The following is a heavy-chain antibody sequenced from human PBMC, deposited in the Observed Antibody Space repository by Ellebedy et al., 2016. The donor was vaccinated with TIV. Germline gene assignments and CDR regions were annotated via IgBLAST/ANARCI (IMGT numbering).Heavy chain of an antibody. CDR2: KRFDGRNE. Sequence: GESLKISCAASGFTSSGMHWVRQAPGKGLEWVAFKRFDGRNEYNGDSVKGRFFISRDVSKNTLFLQMNRLRAEDTAMYYCTRETNPSPGAVAGTGFDCWGQGALVIVSS. CDR3: TRETNPSPGAVAGTGFDC. J-gene: IGHJ4*02. CDR1: GFTSSG. D-gene: IGHD6-19*01. V-gene: IGHV3-30*02.